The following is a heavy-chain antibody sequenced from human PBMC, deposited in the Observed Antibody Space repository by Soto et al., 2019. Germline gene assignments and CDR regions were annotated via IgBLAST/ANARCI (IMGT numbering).Heavy chain of an antibody. CDR3: ARGRYGDY. CDR2: ISAHNGNT. D-gene: IGHD1-1*01. CDR1: GYTFTSYG. J-gene: IGHJ4*02. Sequence: QVHLVQSGAEVKKPGASVKVSCKGSGYTFTSYGITWVRQAPGQGLEWMGWISAHNGNTNYAQKLQGRVTVTRDTSTSTAYMGLRSLRSDDTAVYYWARGRYGDYWGQGALVPVSS. V-gene: IGHV1-18*01.